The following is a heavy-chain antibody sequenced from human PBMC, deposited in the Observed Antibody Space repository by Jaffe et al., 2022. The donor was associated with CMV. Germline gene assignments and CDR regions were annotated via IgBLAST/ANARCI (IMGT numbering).Heavy chain of an antibody. CDR1: GFTFSSYS. CDR3: ARLPFLSYYYMDV. V-gene: IGHV3-21*01. Sequence: EVQLVESGGGLVKPGGSLRLSCAASGFTFSSYSMNWVRQAPGKGLEWVSSISSSSSYIYYADSVKGRFTISRDNAKNSLYLQMNSLRAEDTAVYYCARLPFLSYYYMDVWGKGTTVTVSS. CDR2: ISSSSSYI. D-gene: IGHD3-3*01. J-gene: IGHJ6*03.